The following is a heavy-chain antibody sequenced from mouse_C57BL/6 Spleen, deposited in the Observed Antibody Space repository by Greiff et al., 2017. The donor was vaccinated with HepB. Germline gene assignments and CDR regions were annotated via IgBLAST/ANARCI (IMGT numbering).Heavy chain of an antibody. Sequence: VQLQQSGAELVRPGASVKLSCTASGFNIKDDYMHWVKQRPEQGLEWIGWIDPENGDTEYASKFQGKATITADTSSNTAYLQLSSLTSEDTAVYYCTTSDYDYLAWFAYWGQGTLVTVSA. D-gene: IGHD2-4*01. J-gene: IGHJ3*01. CDR2: IDPENGDT. CDR1: GFNIKDDY. V-gene: IGHV14-4*01. CDR3: TTSDYDYLAWFAY.